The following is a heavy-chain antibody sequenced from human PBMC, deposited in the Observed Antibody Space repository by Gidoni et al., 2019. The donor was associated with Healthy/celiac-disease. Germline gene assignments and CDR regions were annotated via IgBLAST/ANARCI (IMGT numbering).Heavy chain of an antibody. CDR1: GFTFSNAW. D-gene: IGHD2-15*01. CDR3: TTWKYCSGGSCYSVGVY. J-gene: IGHJ4*02. Sequence: EVQLVESGGGLVKPGGSLRLSCAASGFTFSNAWMSWVRQAPGKGLEWVGRIKSKTDGGTTDYAAPVKGRFTISRDDSKNTLYLQMNSLKTEDTAVYYCTTWKYCSGGSCYSVGVYWGQGTLVTVSS. CDR2: IKSKTDGGTT. V-gene: IGHV3-15*01.